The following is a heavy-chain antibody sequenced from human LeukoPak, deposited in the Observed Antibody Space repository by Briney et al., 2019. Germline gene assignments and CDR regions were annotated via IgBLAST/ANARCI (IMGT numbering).Heavy chain of an antibody. CDR2: INPNSGDT. D-gene: IGHD3-22*01. CDR3: ARDFTIIVVISDY. V-gene: IGHV1-2*02. Sequence: ASVKVSCKASGYTFTGYYIHWVRQAPGQGLEWMGWINPNSGDTNYAQNLQGRVTMTRDTSISTAYMELSRLRSDDTAVYYCARDFTIIVVISDYWGQGTLVTVSS. CDR1: GYTFTGYY. J-gene: IGHJ4*02.